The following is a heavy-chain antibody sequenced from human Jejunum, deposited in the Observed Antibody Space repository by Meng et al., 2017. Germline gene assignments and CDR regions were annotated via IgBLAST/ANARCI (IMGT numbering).Heavy chain of an antibody. CDR3: ARLPAAEMCSGYNCYFDY. Sequence: SETLSLTCHVSGASISDNFWTWIRQPPGKGLEWIACMSDSGRTNSNPSLKSRLTISRDTSKSQVSLQLSSVTAADTAVYYCARLPAAEMCSGYNCYFDYWGQGILVTVSS. J-gene: IGHJ4*02. CDR1: GASISDNF. V-gene: IGHV4-59*01. D-gene: IGHD5-12*01. CDR2: MSDSGRT.